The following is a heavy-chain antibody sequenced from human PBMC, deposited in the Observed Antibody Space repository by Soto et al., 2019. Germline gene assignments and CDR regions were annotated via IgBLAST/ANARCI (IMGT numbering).Heavy chain of an antibody. V-gene: IGHV3-23*01. Sequence: PGGSLSLSCAASGFTFSSYAMSWVRHAPGKGLWWGSAISGSVGRTYYADSVKGRFTISSDNSKNTLYLQMNSLRAEDTAVYYCAKEAYGDYVARGDYWGQGTLVTVSS. CDR2: ISGSVGRT. D-gene: IGHD4-17*01. CDR3: AKEAYGDYVARGDY. J-gene: IGHJ4*02. CDR1: GFTFSSYA.